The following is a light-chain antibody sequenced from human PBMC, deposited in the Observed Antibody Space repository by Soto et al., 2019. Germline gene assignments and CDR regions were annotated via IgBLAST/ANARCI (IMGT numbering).Light chain of an antibody. V-gene: IGKV1-5*03. J-gene: IGKJ4*01. CDR2: KAS. CDR1: QSVSIW. CDR3: QPYNTFLT. Sequence: DIQMTQSPSTLSASVGDRVTITCRASQSVSIWLAWYQQKPGKAPKLLIYKASSLESGVPSRFSGSGSGTELTLTINSLQPDDFPVYYCQPYNTFLTFGGGTKVEIK.